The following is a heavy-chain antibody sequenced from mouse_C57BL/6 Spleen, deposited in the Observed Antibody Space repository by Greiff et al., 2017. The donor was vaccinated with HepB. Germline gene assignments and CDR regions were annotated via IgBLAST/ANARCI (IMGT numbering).Heavy chain of an antibody. J-gene: IGHJ2*01. D-gene: IGHD2-3*01. Sequence: EVKLMESGGDLVKPGGSLKLSCAASGFTFSSYGMSWVRQTPDKRLEWVATISSGGSYTYYPDSVKGRFTISRDNAKNTLYLQMSSLKSEDTAMYYCASIYDGSYFDYWGQGTTLTVSS. CDR2: ISSGGSYT. CDR3: ASIYDGSYFDY. V-gene: IGHV5-6*01. CDR1: GFTFSSYG.